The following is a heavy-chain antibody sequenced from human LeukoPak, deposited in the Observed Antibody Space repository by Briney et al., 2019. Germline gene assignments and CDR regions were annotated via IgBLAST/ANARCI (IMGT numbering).Heavy chain of an antibody. CDR2: ISGSGGST. J-gene: IGHJ4*02. D-gene: IGHD2-15*01. CDR1: GFTFSSYA. Sequence: GGSLRLSCAASGFTFSSYAMRWVRQAPGKGLEWVSCISGSGGSTNYADSVKGRFTISRDNSKNTVYLQMNTLRAEDTALYYCAKHSDCSGSTCYKFDYWGQGSLVAASS. V-gene: IGHV3-23*01. CDR3: AKHSDCSGSTCYKFDY.